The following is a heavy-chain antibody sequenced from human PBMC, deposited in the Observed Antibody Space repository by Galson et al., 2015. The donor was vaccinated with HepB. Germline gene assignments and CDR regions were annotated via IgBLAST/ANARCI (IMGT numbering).Heavy chain of an antibody. CDR1: GFSLSTSGMC. D-gene: IGHD1-26*01. J-gene: IGHJ3*02. Sequence: PALVKPTQTLTLTCTFSGFSLSTSGMCVSWIRQPPGKALEWLARIDWDDDKYYSTSLKTRLTISKDTSKNQVVLTMTNMDPVDTATYYCARIIVGATHFPNDAFDIWGQGQMSPSLQ. V-gene: IGHV2-70*11. CDR2: IDWDDDK. CDR3: ARIIVGATHFPNDAFDI.